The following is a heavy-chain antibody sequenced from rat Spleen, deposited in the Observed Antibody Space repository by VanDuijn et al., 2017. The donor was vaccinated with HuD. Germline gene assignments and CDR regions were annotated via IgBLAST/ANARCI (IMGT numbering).Heavy chain of an antibody. V-gene: IGHV5-7*01. CDR2: ISYDGSTT. CDR3: VRQGYLRDWYFDF. Sequence: EVQLVESGGGLVQPGRSLKLSCATSGFTFSDYYMAWVRQAPTKGLDWVATISYDGSTTYYRDSVKGRFTIPRDDGKSTLYLEMDSLRSEDMATYYCVRQGYLRDWYFDFWGPGTMVTVSS. D-gene: IGHD2-5*01. J-gene: IGHJ1*01. CDR1: GFTFSDYY.